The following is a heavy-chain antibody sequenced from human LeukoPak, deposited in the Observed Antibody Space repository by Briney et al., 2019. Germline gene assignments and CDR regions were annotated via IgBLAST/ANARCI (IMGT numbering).Heavy chain of an antibody. J-gene: IGHJ4*02. V-gene: IGHV3-23*01. CDR3: ALGNYDSSGYYPLPIDY. CDR2: ISGSGTGT. D-gene: IGHD3-22*01. CDR1: GFTFGSYA. Sequence: PGGALRLSCAVSGFTFGSYAMGWVRQAPGKGLEWVSAISGSGTGTYYADSVKGRFTISRDNSKNTLYLHMNSLRAEDTAVYYCALGNYDSSGYYPLPIDYWGQGTLVTVSS.